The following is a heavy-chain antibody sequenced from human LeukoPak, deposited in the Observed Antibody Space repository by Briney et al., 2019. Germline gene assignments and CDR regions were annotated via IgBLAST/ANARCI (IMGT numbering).Heavy chain of an antibody. CDR2: ISVYGGST. V-gene: IGHV3-23*01. CDR1: GFTFSSYA. J-gene: IGHJ4*02. Sequence: PGGSLRLSCAASGFTFSSYAMSWVRQAPGKGLELVSAISVYGGSTYYADSVKGRFTISRDNSKNTLYLQMKSLRAAATAVYYCAKVGDFWSEIDYWGQGTLVTVSS. D-gene: IGHD3-3*01. CDR3: AKVGDFWSEIDY.